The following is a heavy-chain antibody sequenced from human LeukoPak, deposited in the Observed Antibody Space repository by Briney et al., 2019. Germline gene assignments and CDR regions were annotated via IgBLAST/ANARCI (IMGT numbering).Heavy chain of an antibody. CDR1: EFSFETYW. D-gene: IGHD3-22*01. J-gene: IGHJ4*02. V-gene: IGHV3-7*03. Sequence: PGGSLRLSCVALEFSFETYWMSWVRQAPGKGPEWVANINEDGSEKHYVGSVRGRFTISRDNAKNSLYLQMNSLRAEDTALCYCARVTPTRSGYMGYWGQGTLVTVSS. CDR2: INEDGSEK. CDR3: ARVTPTRSGYMGY.